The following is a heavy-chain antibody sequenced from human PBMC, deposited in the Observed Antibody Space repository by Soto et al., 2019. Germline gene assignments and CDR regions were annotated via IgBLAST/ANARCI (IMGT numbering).Heavy chain of an antibody. D-gene: IGHD3-10*01. CDR1: GYTFTSYG. V-gene: IGHV1-18*01. CDR3: ASVKGYYYGSGSYYPFDY. CDR2: ISAYNGNT. Sequence: QVPLVQSGAEVKKPGASVKVSCKASGYTFTSYGISWVRQAPGQGLEWMGWISAYNGNTNYAQKLQGRVTMTTDTSTSTAYMELRSLRSDDTAVYYCASVKGYYYGSGSYYPFDYWGQGTLVTVSS. J-gene: IGHJ4*02.